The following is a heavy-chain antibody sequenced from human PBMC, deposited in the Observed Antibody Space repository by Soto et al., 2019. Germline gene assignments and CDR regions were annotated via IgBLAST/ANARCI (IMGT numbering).Heavy chain of an antibody. CDR1: GFTLSDYW. CDR3: AKDGGGGDPHRGYYYYGMDV. Sequence: PGGSLRLSCAASGFTLSDYWMHWVRQVPGKGLLWVSRICVDGSDTTYADSVKGRFTISRDNSKNTLYLQMNSLRAEDTAVYYCAKDGGGGDPHRGYYYYGMDVWGQGTTVTVSS. CDR2: ICVDGSDT. J-gene: IGHJ6*02. V-gene: IGHV3-74*01. D-gene: IGHD2-21*01.